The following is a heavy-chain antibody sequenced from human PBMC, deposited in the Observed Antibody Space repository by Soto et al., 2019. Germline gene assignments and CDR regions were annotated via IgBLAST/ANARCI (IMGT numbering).Heavy chain of an antibody. CDR3: AKSRSVAYCGGDCYHPMFDYYYYYMDV. D-gene: IGHD2-21*01. CDR1: GFTFSSYA. CDR2: ISGSGGST. V-gene: IGHV3-23*01. Sequence: PGGSLRLSCAASGFTFSSYAMSWVRQAPGKGLEWVSAISGSGGSTYYADSVKGRFTISRDNSKNTLYLQMNSLRAEDTAVYYCAKSRSVAYCGGDCYHPMFDYYYYYMDVWRKGTTVTVSS. J-gene: IGHJ6*03.